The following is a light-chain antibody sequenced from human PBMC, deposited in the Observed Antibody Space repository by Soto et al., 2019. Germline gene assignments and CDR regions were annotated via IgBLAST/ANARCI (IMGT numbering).Light chain of an antibody. Sequence: SYELTQPPSVSVAPGKTARITCGGNNIGSKSVHWYQQKPGQAPVLVIHSDSVRPSGIPERFSGSNSGNTATLTISRVEAGDEADYYCQVWDSSSDHRVFGGGTKLTVL. CDR3: QVWDSSSDHRV. J-gene: IGLJ2*01. V-gene: IGLV3-21*04. CDR2: SDS. CDR1: NIGSKS.